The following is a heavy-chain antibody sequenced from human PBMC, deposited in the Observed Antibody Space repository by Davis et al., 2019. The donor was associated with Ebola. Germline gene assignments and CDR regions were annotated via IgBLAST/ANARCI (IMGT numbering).Heavy chain of an antibody. CDR3: AKDLTGTEDYYYYYGMDV. CDR2: IYSGGST. J-gene: IGHJ6*02. V-gene: IGHV3-66*01. Sequence: PGGSLRLSCAASGFTVSSNYMSWVRQAPGKGLEWVSVIYSGGSTYYADSVKGRFTISRDNSKNTLYLQMNSLRAEDTAVYYCAKDLTGTEDYYYYYGMDVWGQGTTVTVSS. D-gene: IGHD1-20*01. CDR1: GFTVSSNY.